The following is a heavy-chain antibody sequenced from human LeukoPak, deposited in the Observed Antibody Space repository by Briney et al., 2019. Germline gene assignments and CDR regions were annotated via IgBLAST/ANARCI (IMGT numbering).Heavy chain of an antibody. J-gene: IGHJ4*02. Sequence: NPSETLSLTCAVYGGSFSGYYWSWIRQPPGKGLEWIGEINHSGSTNYNPSLKSRVTISVDTSKNQFSLKLSSVTAADTAVYYCARAGWFPDYYFDYWGQGTLVTVSS. V-gene: IGHV4-34*01. CDR2: INHSGST. CDR3: ARAGWFPDYYFDY. D-gene: IGHD2-15*01. CDR1: GGSFSGYY.